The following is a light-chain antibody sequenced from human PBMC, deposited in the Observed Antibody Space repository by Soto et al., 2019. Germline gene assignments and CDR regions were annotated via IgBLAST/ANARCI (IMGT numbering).Light chain of an antibody. CDR1: SSNIGSSS. V-gene: IGLV1-44*01. CDR3: QSYDSSLSGSV. J-gene: IGLJ1*01. CDR2: TDS. Sequence: QSALTQPPSASGTPGQRVTISCSGSSSNIGSSSVNWYQHLPGTAPKLLIYTDSRRPSGVPDRFSGSKSGTSASLTISGPQSEDEADYYCQSYDSSLSGSVFGTGTKVTVL.